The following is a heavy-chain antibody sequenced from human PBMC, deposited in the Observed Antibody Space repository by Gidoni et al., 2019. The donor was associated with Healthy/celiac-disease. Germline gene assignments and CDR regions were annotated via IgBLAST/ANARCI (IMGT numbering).Heavy chain of an antibody. V-gene: IGHV3-9*01. CDR3: AKDISGYSGYDFDY. J-gene: IGHJ4*02. CDR2: ISWNSGSI. D-gene: IGHD5-12*01. Sequence: EVQLVESGGGLVQPGRSLRLSCAASGFTFDDYAMHWVRQAPGKGLEWVSGISWNSGSIGYADSVKGRFTISRDNAKNSLYLQMNSLRAEDTALYYCAKDISGYSGYDFDYWGQGTLVTVSS. CDR1: GFTFDDYA.